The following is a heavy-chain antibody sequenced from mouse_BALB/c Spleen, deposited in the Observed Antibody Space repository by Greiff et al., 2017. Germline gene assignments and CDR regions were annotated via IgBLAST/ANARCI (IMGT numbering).Heavy chain of an antibody. D-gene: IGHD1-2*01. CDR2: ISYDGSN. V-gene: IGHV3-6*02. J-gene: IGHJ1*01. Sequence: EVQRVESGPGLVKPSQSLSLTCSVTGYSITSGYYWNWIRQFPGNKLEWMGYISYDGSNNYNPSLKNRISITRDTSKNHFFLKLNSVTTEDTATYYCARDNYGYLYWYFDVWGAGTTVTVSS. CDR1: GYSITSGYY. CDR3: ARDNYGYLYWYFDV.